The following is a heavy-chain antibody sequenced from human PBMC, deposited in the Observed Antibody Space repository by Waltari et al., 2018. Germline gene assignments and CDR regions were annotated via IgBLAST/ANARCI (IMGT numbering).Heavy chain of an antibody. Sequence: QLQLQASGPGLVKPSETLSLTCTVSGGSISSSSYYWGWIRQPPGKGVEWIWSIYYGGSTYYNPSLKSRVTISVDTSKNQFSLKLSSVTAADTAVYYCARHATDTAMADFDYWGQGTLVTVSS. D-gene: IGHD5-18*01. J-gene: IGHJ4*02. V-gene: IGHV4-39*01. CDR3: ARHATDTAMADFDY. CDR2: IYYGGST. CDR1: GGSISSSSYY.